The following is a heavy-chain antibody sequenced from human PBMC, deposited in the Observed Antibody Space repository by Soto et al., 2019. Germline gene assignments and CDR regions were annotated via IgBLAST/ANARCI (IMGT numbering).Heavy chain of an antibody. J-gene: IGHJ5*02. Sequence: SGPTLVNPTQTLTLTCTFSGFSLSTSGMRVSWIRQPPGKALEWLARIDWDDDKFYSTSLKTRLTISKDTSKNQVVLTMTNIDPVDTATYYCARQTYYYDSSGSLGAFNWFDPWGQGTLVTVSS. CDR1: GFSLSTSGMR. V-gene: IGHV2-70*04. D-gene: IGHD3-22*01. CDR2: IDWDDDK. CDR3: ARQTYYYDSSGSLGAFNWFDP.